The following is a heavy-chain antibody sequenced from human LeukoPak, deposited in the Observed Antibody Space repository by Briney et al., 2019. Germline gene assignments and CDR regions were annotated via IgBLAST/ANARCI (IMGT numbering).Heavy chain of an antibody. J-gene: IGHJ4*02. D-gene: IGHD2-8*01. CDR2: VSGSGGTT. V-gene: IGHV3-23*01. CDR3: ARSTAYCTNGVCYYFDY. Sequence: GGSLRLSCAASGFTFSSYAMSWVRQAPGKGLEWVSGVSGSGGTTYYADSVKGRFTISRDNSKDTLYLQMNSLRPEDTAVYYCARSTAYCTNGVCYYFDYWGQGTLVTVSS. CDR1: GFTFSSYA.